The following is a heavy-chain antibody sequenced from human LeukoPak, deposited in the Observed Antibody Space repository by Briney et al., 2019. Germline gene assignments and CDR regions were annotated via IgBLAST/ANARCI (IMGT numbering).Heavy chain of an antibody. D-gene: IGHD3-3*01. V-gene: IGHV4-61*02. CDR1: GGSISSGSYY. CDR3: ARVATYYGFSCGMDV. CDR2: IYMSGST. Sequence: PSETLSLTCTVSGGSISSGSYYWSWNRQPAGKGLEWIGRIYMSGSTNYNPSLKSRVTISVDMSKNQFSLRLTSVTAADTAVYYCARVATYYGFSCGMDVWGQGTTVTVSS. J-gene: IGHJ6*02.